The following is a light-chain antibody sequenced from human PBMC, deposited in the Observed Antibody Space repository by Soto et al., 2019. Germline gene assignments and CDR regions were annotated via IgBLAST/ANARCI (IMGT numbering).Light chain of an antibody. CDR2: GAS. CDR1: QSIVDNN. V-gene: IGKV3-20*01. CDR3: QQYGSSPWT. J-gene: IGKJ1*01. Sequence: EIVLTQSPGSLSLSPGERATLSCRASQSIVDNNLAWYQQRPGQAPRLLIYGASSRATGVPDRFSGSGSGTDFTLTISRLEPEDFAVYYCQQYGSSPWTFGQGTKVDIK.